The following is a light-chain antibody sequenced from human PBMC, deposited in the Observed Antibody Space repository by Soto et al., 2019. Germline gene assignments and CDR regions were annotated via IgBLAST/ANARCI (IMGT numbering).Light chain of an antibody. CDR3: QQYDNLPIT. Sequence: DIQMTQSPSNLSASVGDRVIITCRASQSISSWLAWYQQKPGKAPKLLIYDASSLETGVPSRFSGSGSGTDFTFTISSLQPEDIATYYCQQYDNLPITFGQGTRLEI. CDR1: QSISSW. V-gene: IGKV1-5*01. J-gene: IGKJ5*01. CDR2: DAS.